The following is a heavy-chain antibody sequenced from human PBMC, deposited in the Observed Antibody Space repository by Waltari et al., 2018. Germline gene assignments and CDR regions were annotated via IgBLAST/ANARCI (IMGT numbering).Heavy chain of an antibody. D-gene: IGHD3-10*01. Sequence: QVQLVQSGAEVKKPGSSVKVSCKASGGTFSSYAISWVRQAPGQGLEWMGGIIPIFGTANYGQKFQGRVTITADESTSTAYMELSSLRSEDTAVYYCVREGKGFARGYDAFDIWGQGTMVTVSS. CDR2: IIPIFGTA. CDR1: GGTFSSYA. V-gene: IGHV1-69*12. J-gene: IGHJ3*02. CDR3: VREGKGFARGYDAFDI.